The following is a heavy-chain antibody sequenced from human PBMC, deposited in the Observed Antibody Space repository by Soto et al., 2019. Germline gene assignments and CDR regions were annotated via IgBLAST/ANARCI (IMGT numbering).Heavy chain of an antibody. D-gene: IGHD3-16*01. V-gene: IGHV3-11*01. CDR3: ARNGGTFDP. Sequence: GGSLRLSCAASGFTFIDYDMSWIRQAPGKGLEWVSYITTRGISTYYAASVKGRFTISRDDAKNSLSLQMNSLRVEDTAVYYCARNGGTFDPWGQGT. J-gene: IGHJ5*02. CDR2: ITTRGIST. CDR1: GFTFIDYD.